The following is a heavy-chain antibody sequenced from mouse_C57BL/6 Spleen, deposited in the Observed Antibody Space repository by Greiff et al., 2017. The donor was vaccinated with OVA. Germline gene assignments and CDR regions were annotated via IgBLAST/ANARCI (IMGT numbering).Heavy chain of an antibody. CDR2: IDPSDSET. Sequence: QVHVKQSGAELVRPGSSVKLSCKASGYTFTSYWMHWVKQRPIQGLEWIGNIDPSDSETHYNQKFKDKATLTVDKSSSTAYMQLSSLTSEDSAVYYCASGPYDYERAYWGQGTLVTVSA. J-gene: IGHJ3*01. D-gene: IGHD2-4*01. V-gene: IGHV1-52*01. CDR1: GYTFTSYW. CDR3: ASGPYDYERAY.